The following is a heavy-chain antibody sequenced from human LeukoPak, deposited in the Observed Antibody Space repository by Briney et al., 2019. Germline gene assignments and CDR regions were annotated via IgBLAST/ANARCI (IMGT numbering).Heavy chain of an antibody. V-gene: IGHV1-8*01. CDR3: ARALKTIRDGYNLPFRYLLDS. J-gene: IGHJ4*02. D-gene: IGHD5-24*01. Sequence: GASVKVSCKASGYTFTSFDINWVRQATGQGLGWMGWMNPNSGNTGYAQKFQGRVTMTRNTSISTAYMELSSLRSEDTAVYYCARALKTIRDGYNLPFRYLLDSWGQGTLVTVSS. CDR1: GYTFTSFD. CDR2: MNPNSGNT.